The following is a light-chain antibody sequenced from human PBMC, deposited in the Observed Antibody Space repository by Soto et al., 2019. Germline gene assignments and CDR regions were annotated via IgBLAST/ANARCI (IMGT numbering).Light chain of an antibody. V-gene: IGKV1-17*01. CDR3: QQYSSHST. CDR2: TAS. J-gene: IGKJ1*01. CDR1: QGIRND. Sequence: DIQMTQSPSSLSASVGDRVNITCRASQGIRNDLGWYQQKPGKAPQRLIYTASTLQSGVPSRFSGSGSGTEFSLTISSLQPDDFATYYCQQYSSHSTFGQGTKVDIK.